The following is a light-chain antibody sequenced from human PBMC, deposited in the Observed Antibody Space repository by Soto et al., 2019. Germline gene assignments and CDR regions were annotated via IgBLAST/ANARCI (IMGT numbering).Light chain of an antibody. CDR3: HQRQYWPPIT. CDR2: GAS. CDR1: QSGSRY. J-gene: IGKJ5*01. V-gene: IGKV3-11*01. Sequence: EIVLTQSPATLSLSPGERATLSCRASQSGSRYLAWYQQKPGQAPRLLIYGASTRATGVPARFSGSGSGTDFTLTISSLEPEDFAVYYCHQRQYWPPITFGQGTRLEI.